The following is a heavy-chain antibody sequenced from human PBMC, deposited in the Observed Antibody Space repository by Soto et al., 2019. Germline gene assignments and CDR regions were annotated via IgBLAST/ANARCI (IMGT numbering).Heavy chain of an antibody. D-gene: IGHD3-10*01. V-gene: IGHV4-34*01. Sequence: SETLSLTCAVYGGSFSGYYWSWIRQPPGKGLEWIGEINHSGSTNYNPSLKSRVTISVDTSKNLFSLKLSSVTAADTAVYYCARTYYGSGSYNFDYWGQGTLVTVSS. CDR1: GGSFSGYY. J-gene: IGHJ4*02. CDR3: ARTYYGSGSYNFDY. CDR2: INHSGST.